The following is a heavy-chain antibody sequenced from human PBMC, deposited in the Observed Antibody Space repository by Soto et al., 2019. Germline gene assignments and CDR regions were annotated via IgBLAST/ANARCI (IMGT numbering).Heavy chain of an antibody. D-gene: IGHD6-13*01. J-gene: IGHJ6*02. CDR3: ARVRGSSWVYYYYYGMDV. Sequence: QVQLVQSGAEVKKPGASVKVSCKASGYTFTSYYMHWVRQAPGQGLEWMGIINPSGGSTSYAQKFQGRVTMTRDTSTSTGYMERSSLRSEDTAVYYCARVRGSSWVYYYYYGMDVWGQGTTVTVSS. CDR1: GYTFTSYY. CDR2: INPSGGST. V-gene: IGHV1-46*03.